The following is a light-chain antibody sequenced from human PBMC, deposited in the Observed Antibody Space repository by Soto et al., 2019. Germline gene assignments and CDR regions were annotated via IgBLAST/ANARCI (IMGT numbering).Light chain of an antibody. V-gene: IGKV3-11*01. CDR1: QSVSNY. Sequence: IVLTQSPAPLSLSPGETATLSCRATQSVSNYLVWYQQKPGQAPRLLIYDAFNRATGIPARFGGSGSGTDFTLTISSLEPEDFAVYYCQQRSNWPWTFGQGTKVDIK. CDR3: QQRSNWPWT. J-gene: IGKJ1*01. CDR2: DAF.